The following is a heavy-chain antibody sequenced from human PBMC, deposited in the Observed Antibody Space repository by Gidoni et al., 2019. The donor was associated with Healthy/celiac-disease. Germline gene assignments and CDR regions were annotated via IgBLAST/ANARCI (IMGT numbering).Heavy chain of an antibody. CDR2: ISSSSSYI. D-gene: IGHD3-3*01. CDR3: ASTSPGDYDFWSGQDYFDY. J-gene: IGHJ4*02. V-gene: IGHV3-21*01. Sequence: EVQLVESVGGMVKPGGSLRLTCAASGFTFSRYVINWVRQAPGKGLEWVSSISSSSSYIYYADSVKGRFTISRDNAKNSLYLQMNSLRAEDTAVYYCASTSPGDYDFWSGQDYFDYWGQGTLVTVSS. CDR1: GFTFSRYV.